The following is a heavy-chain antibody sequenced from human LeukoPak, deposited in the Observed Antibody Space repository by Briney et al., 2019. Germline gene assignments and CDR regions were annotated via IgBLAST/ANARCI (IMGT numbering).Heavy chain of an antibody. D-gene: IGHD3-3*01. CDR3: AKDRVDINYDTWKDYYMGV. CDR1: GYTFSGYY. Sequence: GASVKVSCKASGYTFSGYYMHWVRQAPGQGLEWMGRINPNSGGTDYAQKFQGRVTMTRDTSISTAYMELNRLTSDDTAVYYCAKDRVDINYDTWKDYYMGVWGKGTTVTVSS. CDR2: INPNSGGT. V-gene: IGHV1-2*06. J-gene: IGHJ6*03.